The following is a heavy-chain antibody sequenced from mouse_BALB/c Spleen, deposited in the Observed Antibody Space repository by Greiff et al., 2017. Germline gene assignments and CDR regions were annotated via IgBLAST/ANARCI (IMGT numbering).Heavy chain of an antibody. CDR3: ARSYYGSSYLPFDY. D-gene: IGHD1-1*01. Sequence: VKLVESGPGLVAPSQSLSITCTVSGFSLTSYGVHWVRQPPGKGLEWLGVIWAGGSTNYNSALMSRLSISKDNSKSQVFLKMNSLQTDDTAMYYCARSYYGSSYLPFDYWGQGTTLTVSS. CDR2: IWAGGST. V-gene: IGHV2-9*02. CDR1: GFSLTSYG. J-gene: IGHJ2*01.